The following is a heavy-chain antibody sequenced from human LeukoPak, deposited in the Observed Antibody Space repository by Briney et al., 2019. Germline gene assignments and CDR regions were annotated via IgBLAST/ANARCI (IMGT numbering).Heavy chain of an antibody. V-gene: IGHV3-48*01. CDR1: GFTFSSYG. D-gene: IGHD6-13*01. Sequence: GGSLRLSCAASGFTFSSYGMTWVRQAPGKGLGWVSYISSSSSTIYYADSVKGRFTISRDNAKNSLYLQLNSLRAEDTAVYYCTRDTGRQQLDHYYYYMDVWGKGTTVTISS. CDR3: TRDTGRQQLDHYYYYMDV. J-gene: IGHJ6*03. CDR2: ISSSSSTI.